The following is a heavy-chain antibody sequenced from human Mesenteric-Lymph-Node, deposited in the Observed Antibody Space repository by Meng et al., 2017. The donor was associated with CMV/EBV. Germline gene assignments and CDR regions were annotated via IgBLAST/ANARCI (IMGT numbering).Heavy chain of an antibody. J-gene: IGHJ4*02. CDR1: GYTFNVYH. CDR2: INPNSGGT. CDR3: ARASIVATTELDY. V-gene: IGHV1-2*02. D-gene: IGHD5-12*01. Sequence: ASVKVSCKASGYTFNVYHIHWVRQAPGQGLEWMGWINPNSGGTNYAQKFQGRVTMTRDTSISTAYMELSRLRSDDTAVYYCARASIVATTELDYWGQGTLVTVSS.